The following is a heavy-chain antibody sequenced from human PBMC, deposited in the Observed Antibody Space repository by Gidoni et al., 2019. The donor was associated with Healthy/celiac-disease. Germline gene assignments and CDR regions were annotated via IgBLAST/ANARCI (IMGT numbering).Heavy chain of an antibody. CDR1: GFTFSLFA. V-gene: IGHV3-30-3*01. D-gene: IGHD3-10*01. J-gene: IGHJ4*02. Sequence: QVQLVESGGGVVQPGRSLRLSCAASGFTFSLFAMHWVRPAQGKGLEWVAVISYDGSNKYYADSVKGRFTSSRDNSKNTLYLQMNSLRAEDTAVYYCARGLISSPRRGGRFDYWGQGTLVTVSS. CDR2: ISYDGSNK. CDR3: ARGLISSPRRGGRFDY.